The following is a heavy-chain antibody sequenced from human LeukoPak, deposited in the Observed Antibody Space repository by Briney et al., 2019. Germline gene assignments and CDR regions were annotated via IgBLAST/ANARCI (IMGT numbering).Heavy chain of an antibody. V-gene: IGHV3-23*01. D-gene: IGHD3-3*01. Sequence: GGSLRLSCAGSGFTFSSYAMSWVRQAPGKGLEWVSAITSSGGSTYYADSVKGRFTISRDNAKNSLYLQMNSLRAEDAAVYYCASNTIFGDYFDYWGQGTLVTVSS. CDR1: GFTFSSYA. CDR3: ASNTIFGDYFDY. CDR2: ITSSGGST. J-gene: IGHJ4*02.